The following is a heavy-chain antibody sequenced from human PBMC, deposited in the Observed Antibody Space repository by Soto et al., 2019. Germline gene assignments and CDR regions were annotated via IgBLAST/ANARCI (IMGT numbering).Heavy chain of an antibody. J-gene: IGHJ6*03. CDR1: GGSISSYY. Sequence: QVQLQESGPGLVKPSETLSLTCTVSGGSISSYYWSWIRQPPGKGLEWIGYIYYSGSTNYNPSLKSLLTISVDTSKNHFSLKLSSVTAADTAVYYCARAIPTTVTWDYYYYYYMDVWGKGTTVTVSS. CDR2: IYYSGST. D-gene: IGHD4-17*01. CDR3: ARAIPTTVTWDYYYYYYMDV. V-gene: IGHV4-59*01.